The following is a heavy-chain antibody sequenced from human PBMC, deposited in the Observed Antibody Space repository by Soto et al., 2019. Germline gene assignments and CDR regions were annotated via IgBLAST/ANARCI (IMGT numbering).Heavy chain of an antibody. D-gene: IGHD6-13*01. Sequence: SVKVSCKASGGTFSSYTISWVRQAPGQGLEWMGRIIPILGIANYAQKFQGRVTITADKSTSTAYMELSSLRSEDTAVYYCARLLVLDYYYGMDVWGQGTTVTSP. CDR1: GGTFSSYT. CDR2: IIPILGIA. V-gene: IGHV1-69*02. J-gene: IGHJ6*02. CDR3: ARLLVLDYYYGMDV.